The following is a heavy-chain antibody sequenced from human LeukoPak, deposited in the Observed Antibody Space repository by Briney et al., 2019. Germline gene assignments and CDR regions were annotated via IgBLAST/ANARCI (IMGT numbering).Heavy chain of an antibody. Sequence: GGSLRLSCAVSGFTVSSSDMTWVRQAPGKGLEWVSVIYSGGRTNYADSVKGRVTISRDNSKNTLYLQMNSLRAEDTAVYYCARVRGYNFWSGYYYYMDVWGKGTTVTVSS. CDR2: IYSGGRT. D-gene: IGHD3-3*01. V-gene: IGHV3-53*01. CDR1: GFTVSSSD. CDR3: ARVRGYNFWSGYYYYMDV. J-gene: IGHJ6*03.